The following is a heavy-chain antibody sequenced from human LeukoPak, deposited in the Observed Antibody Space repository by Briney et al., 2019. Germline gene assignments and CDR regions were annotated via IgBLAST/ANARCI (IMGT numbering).Heavy chain of an antibody. CDR2: IYPGYSDT. V-gene: IGHV5-51*01. D-gene: IGHD6-13*01. J-gene: IGHJ3*02. Sequence: GESLKISCKGSGYSFTSYWIGWVRQMPGKGLEWMGIIYPGYSDTRYSPSFQGQVTISADKSISTAYLQWSSLKASDTAMYYCARLDSSSWYSAINAFDIWGQGTMVTVSS. CDR3: ARLDSSSWYSAINAFDI. CDR1: GYSFTSYW.